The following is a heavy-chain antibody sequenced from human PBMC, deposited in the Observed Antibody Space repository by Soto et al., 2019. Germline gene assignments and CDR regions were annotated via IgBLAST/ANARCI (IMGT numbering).Heavy chain of an antibody. CDR2: ISYDGSNK. CDR1: GFTFSSYG. J-gene: IGHJ4*02. CDR3: AKTGEGYCSGGSCYSEATYYFDY. Sequence: QVQLVESGGGVVQPGRSLRLSCAASGFTFSSYGMHWVRQAPGKGLEWVAVISYDGSNKYYADSVKGRFTISRDNSKNTLYLQKNSLRGEDTAVYYCAKTGEGYCSGGSCYSEATYYFDYWGQGTLVTVSS. V-gene: IGHV3-30*18. D-gene: IGHD2-15*01.